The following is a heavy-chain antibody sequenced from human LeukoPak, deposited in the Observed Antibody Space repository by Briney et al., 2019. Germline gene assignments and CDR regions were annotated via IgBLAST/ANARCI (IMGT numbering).Heavy chain of an antibody. J-gene: IGHJ1*01. V-gene: IGHV4-39*07. CDR3: ARRVAAAGTTEYFQD. Sequence: SETLSLTCTVSGGSISSSSYYWGWIRQPPGKGLEWIGSIYYSGSTYYNPSLRSLVTISVDTSKNQFSLKLSSVTAADTAVYYFARRVAAAGTTEYFQDWGQG. D-gene: IGHD6-13*01. CDR2: IYYSGST. CDR1: GGSISSSSYY.